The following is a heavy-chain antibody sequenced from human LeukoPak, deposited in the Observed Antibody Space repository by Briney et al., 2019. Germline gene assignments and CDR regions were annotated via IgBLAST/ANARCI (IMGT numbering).Heavy chain of an antibody. CDR1: RFTFRSHA. CDR2: IYENGGTT. J-gene: IGHJ4*02. D-gene: IGHD6-19*01. Sequence: GGSLRLSCVGSRFTFRSHARSWVRKAPEKGLEFVSGIYENGGTTYYADSVKGRFTISRGNSKNTLYLQSNSRRAEDTAVYYCARDRVSGPYGAIDYWGQGTLVTVSS. V-gene: IGHV3-23*01. CDR3: ARDRVSGPYGAIDY.